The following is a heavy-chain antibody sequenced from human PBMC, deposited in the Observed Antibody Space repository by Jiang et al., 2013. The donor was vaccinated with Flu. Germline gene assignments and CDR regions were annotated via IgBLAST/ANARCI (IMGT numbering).Heavy chain of an antibody. V-gene: IGHV4-59*01. CDR2: IYYSGST. J-gene: IGHJ6*02. CDR1: GGSISSYY. Sequence: KPSETLSLTCTVSGGSISSYYWSWIRQPPGKGLEWIGYIYYSGSTNYNPSLKSRVTISVDTSKNQFSLKLSSVTAADTAVYYCARDRKEDYYYYYGMDVWGQGTTVTVSS. CDR3: ARDRKEDYYYYYGMDV.